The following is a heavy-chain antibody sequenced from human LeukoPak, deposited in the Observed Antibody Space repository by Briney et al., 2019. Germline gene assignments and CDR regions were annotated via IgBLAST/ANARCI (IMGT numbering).Heavy chain of an antibody. J-gene: IGHJ4*02. CDR3: ASAPMIVVVFPPRLDF. D-gene: IGHD3-22*01. CDR2: INPNTGGT. Sequence: ASVKVSCKTSGYTFTGYYMHWVRQAPGQGLEWMGWINPNTGGTNYAQNFQGRVTMTSDTSISTAYMELSSLGSDDTAMYYCASAPMIVVVFPPRLDFWGQGTLVTVSS. CDR1: GYTFTGYY. V-gene: IGHV1-2*02.